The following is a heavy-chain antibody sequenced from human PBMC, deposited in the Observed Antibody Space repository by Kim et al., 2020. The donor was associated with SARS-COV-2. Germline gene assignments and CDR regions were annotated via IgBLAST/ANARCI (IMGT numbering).Heavy chain of an antibody. D-gene: IGHD3-10*01. Sequence: GGSLRLSCAASGFTFSSYDMHWVRQATGKGLEWVSAIGTAGDTYYPGSVKGRFTISRENAKNSLYLQMNSLGAGDTAVYYCARGVGGSGSYYPYYFDYWGQGTLVTVSS. CDR3: ARGVGGSGSYYPYYFDY. J-gene: IGHJ4*02. CDR2: IGTAGDT. V-gene: IGHV3-13*01. CDR1: GFTFSSYD.